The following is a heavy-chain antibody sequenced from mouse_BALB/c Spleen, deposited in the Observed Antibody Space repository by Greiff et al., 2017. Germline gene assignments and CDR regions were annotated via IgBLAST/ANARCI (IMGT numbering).Heavy chain of an antibody. CDR3: APRLYGNYGAMDY. Sequence: QVQLKESGAELAKPGASVKMSCKASGYTFTSYWMHWVKQRPGQGLEWIGYINPSTGYTEYNQKFKDKATLTADKSSSTAYMQLSSLTSEDSAVYYCAPRLYGNYGAMDYWGQGTSVTVSS. J-gene: IGHJ4*01. D-gene: IGHD2-1*01. CDR2: INPSTGYT. CDR1: GYTFTSYW. V-gene: IGHV1-7*01.